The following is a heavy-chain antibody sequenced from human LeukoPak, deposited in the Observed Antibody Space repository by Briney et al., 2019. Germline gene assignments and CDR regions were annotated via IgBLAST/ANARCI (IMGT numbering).Heavy chain of an antibody. J-gene: IGHJ4*02. CDR1: GFTFSSYA. CDR3: AKSGTIAVAGRFDC. Sequence: GGSLRLSCAASGFTFSSYAMSWVRQAPGKGLEWVSAISGSGGSTHYADSVKGRFTISRDNSKNTLYLQMNSLRAEDTAVYYCAKSGTIAVAGRFDCWGQGTLVTVSS. D-gene: IGHD6-19*01. V-gene: IGHV3-23*01. CDR2: ISGSGGST.